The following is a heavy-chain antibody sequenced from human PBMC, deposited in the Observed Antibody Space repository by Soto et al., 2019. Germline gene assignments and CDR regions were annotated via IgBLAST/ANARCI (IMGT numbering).Heavy chain of an antibody. CDR1: GGTFSSYA. CDR2: IIPIFGTA. Sequence: SVKVSCKASGGTFSSYAISWVRQAPGQGLEWMGGIIPIFGTANYAQKFQGRVTITADESTSTAYMELSSLRSEDTAVYYCARRVVRYYYYYYGMDVWGQGTTVTVSS. D-gene: IGHD3-3*01. J-gene: IGHJ6*02. V-gene: IGHV1-69*13. CDR3: ARRVVRYYYYYYGMDV.